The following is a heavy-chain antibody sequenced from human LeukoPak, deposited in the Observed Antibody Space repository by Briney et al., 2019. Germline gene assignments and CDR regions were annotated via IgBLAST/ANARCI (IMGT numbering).Heavy chain of an antibody. CDR2: INHSGST. CDR1: GFTFSDTW. V-gene: IGHV4-34*01. CDR3: ARHYGAWGSPFRMDV. J-gene: IGHJ6*03. D-gene: IGHD4/OR15-4a*01. Sequence: GSLRLSCAASGFTFSDTWMTWVRQPPGKGLEWIGEINHSGSTNYNPSLKSRVTISVDTSKNQFSLKLSSVTAADTAVYYCARHYGAWGSPFRMDVWGKGTTVTVSS.